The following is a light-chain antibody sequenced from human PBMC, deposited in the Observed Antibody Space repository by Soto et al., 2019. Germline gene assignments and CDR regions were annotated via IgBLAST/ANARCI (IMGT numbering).Light chain of an antibody. V-gene: IGKV1-5*03. CDR2: KAS. CDR1: QTISSW. J-gene: IGKJ1*01. Sequence: DIQMTQSPSTLPASVGDRPTITCRASQTISSWLAWYQQKPGKPPKRLIYKASSLESGVPSRFSGSVSGTDFTLTISSLQPDDFSAYYYQQYNSYSRGTFGQGTKVDIK. CDR3: QQYNSYSRGT.